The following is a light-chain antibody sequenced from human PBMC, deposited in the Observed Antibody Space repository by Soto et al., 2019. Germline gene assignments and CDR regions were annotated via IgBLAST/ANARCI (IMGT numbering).Light chain of an antibody. J-gene: IGKJ4*01. Sequence: EIVLTQSPATLSLSPGERATLSCRASQSVSSYLAWYQQKPGQAPRLLIYDASNRAPGIPARFSRSGSGTDVTLTISSLEPEDFAVYYCQQRSNWPALTFGGGTKVEIK. CDR3: QQRSNWPALT. CDR1: QSVSSY. CDR2: DAS. V-gene: IGKV3-11*01.